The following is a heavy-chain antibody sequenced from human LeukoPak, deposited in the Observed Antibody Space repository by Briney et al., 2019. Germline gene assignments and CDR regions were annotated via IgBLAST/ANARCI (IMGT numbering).Heavy chain of an antibody. V-gene: IGHV4-31*11. CDR3: ARGRPEANWFDS. Sequence: PQTLSLTCDVSGGSITSISYYWSWIRQPPGKGLEWVAYIYESGRTSYNPSLKSRLTLSVDPSKNQFSLTLTSVTAADTALYFCARGRPEANWFDSWGPGTQVTVSS. CDR1: GGSITSISYY. CDR2: IYESGRT. J-gene: IGHJ5*01.